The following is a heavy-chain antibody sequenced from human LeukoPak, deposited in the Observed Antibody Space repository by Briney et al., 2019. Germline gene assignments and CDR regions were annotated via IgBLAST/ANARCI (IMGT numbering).Heavy chain of an antibody. V-gene: IGHV3-15*01. CDR3: TTDYGSGSYFSDY. J-gene: IGHJ4*02. CDR2: IKSKGDGGTT. CDR1: GFTFSDAW. D-gene: IGHD3-10*01. Sequence: GGSLRLSCAASGFTFSDAWMNWVRQAPGKGLEWVGRIKSKGDGGTTDYAAPVKGRFTISREDSKNTLYLQMNSLKNEDTAVYYCTTDYGSGSYFSDYWGQGTLVTVSS.